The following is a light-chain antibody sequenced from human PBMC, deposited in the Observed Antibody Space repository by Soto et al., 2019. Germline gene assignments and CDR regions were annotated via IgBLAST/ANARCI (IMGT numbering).Light chain of an antibody. V-gene: IGKV3-15*01. CDR2: GAS. CDR1: QSVSSN. Sequence: EIVMTQSPATLSVSPGERATLSCRASQSVSSNLAWYQQKPGQAPRLLIYGASTRATGMPASFIGRGCGTEFTRTISSLQSEDFAVYYCQQYNNRPQTFGQRTKVEIK. CDR3: QQYNNRPQT. J-gene: IGKJ1*01.